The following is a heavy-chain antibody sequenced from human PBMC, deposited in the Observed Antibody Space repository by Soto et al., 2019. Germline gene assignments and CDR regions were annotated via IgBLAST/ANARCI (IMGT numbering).Heavy chain of an antibody. J-gene: IGHJ2*01. CDR3: ARGGAYDSTGSYWYFDL. V-gene: IGHV3-30-3*01. CDR2: ISYDGSNK. D-gene: IGHD3-22*01. CDR1: GFTFSSYA. Sequence: QVQLVESGGGVVQPGRSLRLSCAASGFTFSSYAMHWVRQAPGKGLEWVAVISYDGSNKYYADSVKGRFTISRDNSKNTLYLRMNSLRAEDTAVYYCARGGAYDSTGSYWYFDLWGRGTLVTVSS.